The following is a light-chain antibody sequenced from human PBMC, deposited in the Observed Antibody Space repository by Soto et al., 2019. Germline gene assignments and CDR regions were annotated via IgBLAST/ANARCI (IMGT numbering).Light chain of an antibody. V-gene: IGLV2-14*01. J-gene: IGLJ1*01. CDR1: SSDVGGYNY. CDR2: EVT. CDR3: NSYTTTSTYV. Sequence: QSALTQPASVSGSPGQSITISCTGTSSDVGGYNYVSWYQHHPGEAPKLMIFEVTKRPSGVSNHFSGSKSGNTASLTISGLQAEDEADYFCNSYTTTSTYVFGSGTKVTVL.